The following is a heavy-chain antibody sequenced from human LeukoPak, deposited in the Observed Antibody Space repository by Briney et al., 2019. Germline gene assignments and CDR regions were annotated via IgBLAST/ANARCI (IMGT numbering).Heavy chain of an antibody. CDR1: GFAFSTHG. D-gene: IGHD2-15*01. Sequence: GGSLRLSCAASGFAFSTHGLHWVRQAPGKGLEWVAFIRDHGNNAYYAESVKGRFTISRDNFKNTLHLQMESLRVEDTAVYYCAKDHCGSCSGDDFFDRWGQGALVTVSS. V-gene: IGHV3-30*02. CDR3: AKDHCGSCSGDDFFDR. J-gene: IGHJ4*02. CDR2: IRDHGNNA.